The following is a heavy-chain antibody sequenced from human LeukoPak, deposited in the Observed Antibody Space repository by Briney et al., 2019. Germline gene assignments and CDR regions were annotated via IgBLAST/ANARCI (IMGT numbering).Heavy chain of an antibody. CDR3: ARHPDCSSTSCSLYYFDY. Sequence: SETLSLTCTVSGGSISSSSYYWGWIRQPPGKGLEWIGSIYYSGSTYYNPSLKSRVTISVDTSKNQFSLKLSSVTAADTAVYYCARHPDCSSTSCSLYYFDYWGQGTLVAVSS. CDR2: IYYSGST. J-gene: IGHJ4*02. CDR1: GGSISSSSYY. D-gene: IGHD2-2*01. V-gene: IGHV4-39*01.